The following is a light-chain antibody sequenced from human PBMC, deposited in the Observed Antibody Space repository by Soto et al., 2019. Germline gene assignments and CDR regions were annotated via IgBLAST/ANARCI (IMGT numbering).Light chain of an antibody. CDR2: GVT. CDR1: DSDVGGYNF. Sequence: QSALTQPASVSGSPGQSITISCTGSDSDVGGYNFVSWYQQHPGKAPKLMIYGVTNRPSGVSNRFSGSKSGNTASLTISGLQAEYDANYYCSSFSRSNTPHVLFGGGTKLTVL. CDR3: SSFSRSNTPHVL. J-gene: IGLJ2*01. V-gene: IGLV2-14*01.